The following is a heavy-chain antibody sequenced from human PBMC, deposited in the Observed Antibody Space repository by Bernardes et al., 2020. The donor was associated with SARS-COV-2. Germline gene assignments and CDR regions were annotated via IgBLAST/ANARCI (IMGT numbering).Heavy chain of an antibody. CDR2: FDPEDGEA. Sequence: ASVKVSCKVSGYTLSDLSMHWVRQAPGKGLEWMGSFDPEDGEAIYAQKFLGRVTMTADTSTYTSYMELRSLRPDDTAVYYCALVLTGYYKLDYWGQGTLVTVSS. CDR3: ALVLTGYYKLDY. D-gene: IGHD3-9*01. J-gene: IGHJ4*02. CDR1: GYTLSDLS. V-gene: IGHV1-24*01.